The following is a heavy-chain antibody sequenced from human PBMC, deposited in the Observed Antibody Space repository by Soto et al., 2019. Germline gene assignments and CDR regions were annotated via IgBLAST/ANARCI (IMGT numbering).Heavy chain of an antibody. D-gene: IGHD5-12*01. CDR3: ARATRGFSAYDASLQIDS. CDR1: DSTFSNSG. Sequence: QVQLVDSGGGVVQPGRSLRLSCAASDSTFSNSGMHWVRQAPGKGLKWVAVISNDGSDKYYADSVKGRFTISRENSKKTLFLQMNSLRPEDTAVYYCARATRGFSAYDASLQIDSCGQGTLVTVSS. V-gene: IGHV3-30*03. J-gene: IGHJ4*02. CDR2: ISNDGSDK.